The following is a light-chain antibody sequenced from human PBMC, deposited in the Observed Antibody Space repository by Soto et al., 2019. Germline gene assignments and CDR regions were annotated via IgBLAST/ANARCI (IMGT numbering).Light chain of an antibody. CDR1: QSVGSN. CDR2: GAS. CDR3: QQYNNWPLT. V-gene: IGKV3-15*01. Sequence: EKVMTQSPVTLSVSPGERATLSCRASQSVGSNLAWYQQKSGQAPRLLIYGASTRATGIPARFSGSGSGTEFTLTISSLQSEDFAVYYCQQYNNWPLTFGGGTKVEIK. J-gene: IGKJ4*01.